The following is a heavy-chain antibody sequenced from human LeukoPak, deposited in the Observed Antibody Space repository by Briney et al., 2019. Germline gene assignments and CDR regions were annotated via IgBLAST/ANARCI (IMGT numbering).Heavy chain of an antibody. CDR3: ARATVTRRFDP. CDR2: RWYDGTNK. V-gene: IGHV3-33*01. Sequence: GGSLRLSCAASGFAFSSFGMQWVRQAPGKGLEWGAVRWYDGTNKYYANSVKGRFTISRDNPKNTLYLQMNSLRAEDTAVYYCARATVTRRFDPWGQGTLVTVSS. J-gene: IGHJ5*02. CDR1: GFAFSSFG. D-gene: IGHD4-17*01.